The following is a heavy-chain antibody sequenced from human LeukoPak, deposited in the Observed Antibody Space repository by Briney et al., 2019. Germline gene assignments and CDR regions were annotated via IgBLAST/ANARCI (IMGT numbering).Heavy chain of an antibody. J-gene: IGHJ3*01. CDR3: ARGGSGCFDL. CDR1: GITLGNFA. CDR2: ITSNGGST. V-gene: IGHV3-64*04. D-gene: IGHD1-26*01. Sequence: GGSLRLSCSASGITLGNFAMHWVRQAPGKGLEYVSAITSNGGSTYYADSVKGRFTISRDNATTTVELQMNGLRAEDTAVYYCARGGSGCFDLWGQGTMVTVS.